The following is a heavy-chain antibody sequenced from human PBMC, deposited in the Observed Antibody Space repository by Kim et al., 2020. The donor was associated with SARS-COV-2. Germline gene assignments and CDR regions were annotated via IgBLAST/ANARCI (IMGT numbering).Heavy chain of an antibody. CDR3: ARGDDYGAPTDY. D-gene: IGHD4-17*01. CDR1: GGSISSGGYY. J-gene: IGHJ4*02. CDR2: IYYSGST. V-gene: IGHV4-31*03. Sequence: SETLSLTCTVSGGSISSGGYYWSWIRQHPGKGLEWIGYIYYSGSTYYNPSLKSRVTISVDTSKNQFSLKLSSVTAADTAVYYCARGDDYGAPTDYWGQGTLVTVSS.